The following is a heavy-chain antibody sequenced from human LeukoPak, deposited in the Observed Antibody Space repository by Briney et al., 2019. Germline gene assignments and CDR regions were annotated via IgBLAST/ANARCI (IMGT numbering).Heavy chain of an antibody. CDR3: ARDKVVTAIEEGWFDP. V-gene: IGHV4-61*01. CDR2: IYYSGST. CDR1: GDSVSSSSYY. D-gene: IGHD2-21*02. J-gene: IGHJ5*02. Sequence: SETLSLTCTVSGDSVSSSSYYWSWIRQPPGKGLEWIGYIYYSGSTNYNPSLKSRVTISLDTSKNQFSLKLGSVTAADTAVYYCARDKVVTAIEEGWFDPWGQGTLVTVSS.